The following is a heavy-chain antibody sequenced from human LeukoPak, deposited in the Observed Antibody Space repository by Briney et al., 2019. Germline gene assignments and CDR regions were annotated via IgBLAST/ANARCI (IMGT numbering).Heavy chain of an antibody. CDR1: GFTFSSYE. V-gene: IGHV3-48*03. Sequence: GGSLRLPCAASGFTFSSYEMNWVRQAPGKGLQWVSDISSSGTTIYYADSVKGRFTISRDNAKNSLYLQMNSLRAEDTAVYYCARKYCSTTSCLFDNWGQGTLVTVSS. J-gene: IGHJ4*02. D-gene: IGHD2-2*01. CDR2: ISSSGTTI. CDR3: ARKYCSTTSCLFDN.